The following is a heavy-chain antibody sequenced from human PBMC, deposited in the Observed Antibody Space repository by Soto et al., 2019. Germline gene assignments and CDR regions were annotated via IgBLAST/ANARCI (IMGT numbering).Heavy chain of an antibody. CDR2: IIPSLGRP. CDR3: AAPLSYSYGLDY. J-gene: IGHJ4*02. Sequence: QVQLVQSGAEVKKSGSSVKVSCKASGGTFSSYTINWVRQAPGQGLEWMGRIIPSLGRPNYAQKLQGRVTMTTDTSTSTAYMELRSLRSDDTAVYYCAAPLSYSYGLDYWGQGTLVTVSS. CDR1: GGTFSSYT. D-gene: IGHD5-18*01. V-gene: IGHV1-69*02.